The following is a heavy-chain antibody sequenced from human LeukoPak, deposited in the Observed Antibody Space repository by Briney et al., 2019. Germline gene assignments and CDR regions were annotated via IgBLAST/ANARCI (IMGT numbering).Heavy chain of an antibody. CDR2: FHPEDGET. Sequence: ASVKVSCKVSGYTLTELSMHWVRQAPGKGLEWMGGFHPEDGETIYAQKFQGRVTMTEDTSTDTAYMELSSLRSEDTAVYYCATGSGYYGSGSYFWFDPWGQGTLVTVSS. CDR3: ATGSGYYGSGSYFWFDP. D-gene: IGHD3-10*01. J-gene: IGHJ5*02. CDR1: GYTLTELS. V-gene: IGHV1-24*01.